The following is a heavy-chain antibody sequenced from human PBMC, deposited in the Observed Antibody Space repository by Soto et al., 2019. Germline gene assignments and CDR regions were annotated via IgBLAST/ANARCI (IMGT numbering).Heavy chain of an antibody. J-gene: IGHJ3*01. V-gene: IGHV3-23*01. CDR1: GFTFTDYA. Sequence: PGGSLRLSCATSGFTFTDYAMSWVRQATGKGPEWVSAINNGGTPYYTNSVKGRFTISRDSFKKTLSLQMANLGVEDTAIYHCAKEGKEAAFDLWGQGTMVTVSS. CDR3: AKEGKEAAFDL. CDR2: INNGGTP.